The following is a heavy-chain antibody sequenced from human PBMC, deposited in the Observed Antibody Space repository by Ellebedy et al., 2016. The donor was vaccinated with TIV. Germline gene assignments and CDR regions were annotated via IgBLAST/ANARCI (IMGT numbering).Heavy chain of an antibody. V-gene: IGHV3-48*03. CDR3: AKDSYSSSWFLGNWFDT. CDR1: GFPFSSFE. CDR2: IRRRGRRI. J-gene: IGHJ5*02. Sequence: GESLKLSCTASGFPFSSFEMSWVRQDPGKGLEWVSHIRRRGRRIYYADSVKGRFTLSKDNARNSLYLQINRLRAEDTAIYYCAKDSYSSSWFLGNWFDTWGQGTLVSVSS. D-gene: IGHD6-13*01.